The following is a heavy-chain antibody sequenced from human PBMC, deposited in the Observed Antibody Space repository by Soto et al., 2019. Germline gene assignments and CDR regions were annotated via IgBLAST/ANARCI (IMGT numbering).Heavy chain of an antibody. D-gene: IGHD3-3*01. J-gene: IGHJ6*02. CDR3: TTGSWSGGYYTGVYYYYYYGMGV. V-gene: IGHV3-15*06. CDR2: ITGSGKSA. Sequence: GGSLRLSCAASGFTFSTFVMTWVRQVPGEGLEWISSITGSGKSAYYAAPVKGRFTISRDDSKNTLYLQMNSLKTEDTAVYYCTTGSWSGGYYTGVYYYYYYGMGVWGQGTTVTVSS. CDR1: GFTFSTFV.